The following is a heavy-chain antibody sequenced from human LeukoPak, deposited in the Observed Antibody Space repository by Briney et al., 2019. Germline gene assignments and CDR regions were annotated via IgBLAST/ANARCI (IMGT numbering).Heavy chain of an antibody. Sequence: PSGTLSLTCAVSGGSISSNNWWSWVRQPPGKGLEWIGEIYHSGSTNYNPSLKSRVIISVDKSKNQFSLNLDSVTAADTAVYYCARGRDDSSGYYTHYFDYWGQGTLVTVS. CDR1: GGSISSNNW. CDR2: IYHSGST. D-gene: IGHD3-22*01. CDR3: ARGRDDSSGYYTHYFDY. V-gene: IGHV4-4*02. J-gene: IGHJ4*02.